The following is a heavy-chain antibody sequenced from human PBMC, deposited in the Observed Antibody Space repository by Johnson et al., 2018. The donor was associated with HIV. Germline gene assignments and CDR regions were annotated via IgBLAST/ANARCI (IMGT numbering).Heavy chain of an antibody. J-gene: IGHJ3*02. V-gene: IGHV3-NL1*01. CDR1: GFNFNIYA. Sequence: QVQLVESGGGVVQPGRSLRLSCAASGFNFNIYAMHWVRQAPGKGLEWVSVISGSGGSTYYADSVKGRFTISRDNSKNTLYLQMNSLRDEDTAVYYCARDAEEYCGGDCYLWGLGAFDIWGQGTMVTVSS. CDR2: ISGSGGST. CDR3: ARDAEEYCGGDCYLWGLGAFDI. D-gene: IGHD2-21*02.